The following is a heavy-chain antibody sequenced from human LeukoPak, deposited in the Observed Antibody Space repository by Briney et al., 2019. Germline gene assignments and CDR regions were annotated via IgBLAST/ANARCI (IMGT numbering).Heavy chain of an antibody. CDR3: ARLPSEYSSPYFDL. Sequence: SETLSLTCTVSGGSISSYYWSWIRQPPGKGLEWIGYIYYSGSTNYNPSLKSRVTISVDTSKNQFSLKLSSVTAADTAVYYCARLPSEYSSPYFDLWGRGTLVTDSS. CDR2: IYYSGST. V-gene: IGHV4-59*08. J-gene: IGHJ2*01. D-gene: IGHD6-6*01. CDR1: GGSISSYY.